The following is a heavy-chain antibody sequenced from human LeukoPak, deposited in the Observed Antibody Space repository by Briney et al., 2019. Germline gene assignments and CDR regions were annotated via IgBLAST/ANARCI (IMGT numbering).Heavy chain of an antibody. D-gene: IGHD3-3*01. CDR1: GFTFSSYG. Sequence: GGSLRLSCAASGFTFSSYGMHWVRQAPGKGLEWVAVISYDGSNKYYADSVKGRFTISRDNSKNTLYLQMNSLRAEDTAVYYCAGDQRTWSGPTWSMDVWGQGTTVTVSS. V-gene: IGHV3-30*03. J-gene: IGHJ6*02. CDR3: AGDQRTWSGPTWSMDV. CDR2: ISYDGSNK.